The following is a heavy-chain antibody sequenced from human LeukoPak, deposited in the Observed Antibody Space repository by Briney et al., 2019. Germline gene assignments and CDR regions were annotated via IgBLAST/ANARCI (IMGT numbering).Heavy chain of an antibody. CDR1: GGSITGYH. CDR2: IYSSGST. D-gene: IGHD3-10*01. Sequence: SETLSLTCTVSGGSITGYHWTWIRQPAGKGLEWIGRIYSSGSTTYNPSLKSRVAMSIERSKNHFSLRLSSVTAADTALYYCARDGPYYGHNWFDPWGQGTLVTVSS. CDR3: ARDGPYYGHNWFDP. V-gene: IGHV4-4*07. J-gene: IGHJ5*02.